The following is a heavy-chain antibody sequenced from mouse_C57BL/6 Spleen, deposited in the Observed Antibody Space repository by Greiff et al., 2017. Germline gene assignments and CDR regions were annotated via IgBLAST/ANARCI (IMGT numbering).Heavy chain of an antibody. J-gene: IGHJ2*01. Sequence: VQGVESGTELVKPGASVKLSCKASGYTFTSYWMHWVKQRPGQGLEWIGNINPSNGGTNYNEKFKSKATLTVDKSSSTAYMQLSSLTSEDSAVYYCAKTAQVHFDYWGQGTTLTVSS. CDR1: GYTFTSYW. V-gene: IGHV1-53*01. CDR3: AKTAQVHFDY. CDR2: INPSNGGT. D-gene: IGHD3-2*02.